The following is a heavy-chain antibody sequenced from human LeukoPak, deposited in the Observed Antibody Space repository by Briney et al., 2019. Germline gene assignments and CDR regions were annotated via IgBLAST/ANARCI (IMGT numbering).Heavy chain of an antibody. CDR1: GGTFSSYA. CDR2: TIPTFGTA. CDR3: ARDNYDSSGSRSDH. Sequence: ASVKVSCKASGGTFSSYAISWVRQAPGQGLEWMGGTIPTFGTANYAQKFQGRVTITADESTSTAYMELRNLRSADTAVYYCARDNYDSSGSRSDHWGQGTLVIVSS. J-gene: IGHJ4*02. D-gene: IGHD3-22*01. V-gene: IGHV1-69*13.